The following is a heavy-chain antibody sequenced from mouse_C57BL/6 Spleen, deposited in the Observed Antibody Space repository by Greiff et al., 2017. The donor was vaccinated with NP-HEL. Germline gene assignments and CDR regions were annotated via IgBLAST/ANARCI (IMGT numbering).Heavy chain of an antibody. CDR3: ARIYYDYAAWFAY. V-gene: IGHV1-22*01. Sequence: VQLQQSGPELVKPGASVKMSCKASGYTFTDYNMHWVKQSHGKSLEWIGYINPNNGGTSYNQKFKGKATLTVNKSSRTAYMELRSLTSEDAAVYYCARIYYDYAAWFAYWGQGTLVTVSA. D-gene: IGHD2-4*01. CDR2: INPNNGGT. CDR1: GYTFTDYN. J-gene: IGHJ3*01.